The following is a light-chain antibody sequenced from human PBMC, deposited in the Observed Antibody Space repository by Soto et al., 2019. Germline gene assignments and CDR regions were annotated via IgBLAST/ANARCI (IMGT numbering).Light chain of an antibody. CDR3: QQFRSYPPT. CDR1: QGISSY. J-gene: IGKJ3*01. V-gene: IGKV1-9*01. Sequence: DIQMTQSPSSLSASVGDRVTITCRASQGISSYLAWYQQTPGKAPKLLIYAASTFQSGAPSRFSGGGSGTEFTLTINLQPEDFATYYCQQFRSYPPTFGPGTQVDIK. CDR2: AAS.